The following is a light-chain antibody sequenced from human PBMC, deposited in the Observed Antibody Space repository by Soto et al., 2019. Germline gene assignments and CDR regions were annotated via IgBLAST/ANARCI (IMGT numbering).Light chain of an antibody. CDR1: SSDVGLYDY. Sequence: QSALTQPPSASGSPGQSVTISCTGTSSDVGLYDYVSWYQQHPGKVPKLLIYEVTQRPSGVPDRFSGSKSGNTAPLTVSGPQAEDEADYYCSSYGGNSNYVFGTGTKVTVL. J-gene: IGLJ1*01. CDR2: EVT. V-gene: IGLV2-8*01. CDR3: SSYGGNSNYV.